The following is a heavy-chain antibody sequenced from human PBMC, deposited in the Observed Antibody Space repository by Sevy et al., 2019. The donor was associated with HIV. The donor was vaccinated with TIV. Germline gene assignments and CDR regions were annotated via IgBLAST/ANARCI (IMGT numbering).Heavy chain of an antibody. V-gene: IGHV3-33*01. CDR1: GFTYSSYG. CDR2: IWYDGSNK. Sequence: GGSLRLSCAASGFTYSSYGFHWVRQAPGKGLEWVAVIWYDGSNKYYADSVKGRLTISRDDSKNTLYLQMNSLRAEDTAVYYWAGAGKGRDVLDYWGQGTLVTVSS. J-gene: IGHJ4*02. CDR3: AGAGKGRDVLDY. D-gene: IGHD1-26*01.